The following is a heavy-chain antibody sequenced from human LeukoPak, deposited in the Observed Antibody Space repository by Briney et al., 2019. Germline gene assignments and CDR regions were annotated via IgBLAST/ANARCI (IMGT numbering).Heavy chain of an antibody. CDR1: GFIFSTYD. V-gene: IGHV3-23*01. CDR3: AKDRGGYCSGGSCQGAFHY. D-gene: IGHD2-15*01. J-gene: IGHJ4*02. CDR2: INGSGGTT. Sequence: GGSLRLSCAASGFIFSTYDMSWVRQAPGKGLEWVSGINGSGGTTYDADSVKGRFTNSRDNSKNTLYLQMNSLRAEDTAVYYCAKDRGGYCSGGSCQGAFHYWGQGTLVTVSS.